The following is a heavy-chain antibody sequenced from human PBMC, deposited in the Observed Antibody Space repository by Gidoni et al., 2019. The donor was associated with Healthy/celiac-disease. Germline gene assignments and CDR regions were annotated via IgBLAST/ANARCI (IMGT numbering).Heavy chain of an antibody. CDR2: MNPNSGKT. D-gene: IGHD5-18*01. CDR1: GYTFTSYD. Sequence: QVQLVQSGAEVKKPGASVKVSCKASGYTFTSYDINWVREATGQGLEWMGWMNPNSGKTGYAQKFQGRVTMTRNTSISTAYMVLSSLRSEDTAVYYWACRGYSYGYCAFDYWGQGTLVTVSS. CDR3: ACRGYSYGYCAFDY. J-gene: IGHJ4*02. V-gene: IGHV1-8*01.